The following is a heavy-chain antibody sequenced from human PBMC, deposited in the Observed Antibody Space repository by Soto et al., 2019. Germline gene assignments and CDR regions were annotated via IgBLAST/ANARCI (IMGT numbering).Heavy chain of an antibody. Sequence: QVQLVQSGAEVKKPGSSVKVSCKASGDTFSTSVINWVRQAPGQGLEWMGGIIPILGRANYAQKLQGRVTITADESTSAAYMELSSLRYEDTAMYYCARGIPAPTIVVVPAATTDWVGYSYYYGIEVWGQGTTVTASS. CDR2: IIPILGRA. V-gene: IGHV1-69*01. J-gene: IGHJ6*01. D-gene: IGHD2-2*01. CDR3: ARGIPAPTIVVVPAATTDWVGYSYYYGIEV. CDR1: GDTFSTSV.